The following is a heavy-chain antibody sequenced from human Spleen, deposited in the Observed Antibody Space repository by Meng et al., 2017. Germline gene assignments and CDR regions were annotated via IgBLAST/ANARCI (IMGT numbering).Heavy chain of an antibody. CDR3: ARAPSKE. V-gene: IGHV3-30-3*01. CDR1: GFTFTDYA. CDR2: VSHDGNSG. Sequence: QVQLVESGGGVVESGGSLRLSCATSGFTFTDYAMHWVRQAPGKGPQWVAIVSHDGNSGCYADSVKGRFSVSRDNFKNIQFLHMNSLRPEDTALYYCARAPSKEWSQGTLVTVSS. J-gene: IGHJ4*02.